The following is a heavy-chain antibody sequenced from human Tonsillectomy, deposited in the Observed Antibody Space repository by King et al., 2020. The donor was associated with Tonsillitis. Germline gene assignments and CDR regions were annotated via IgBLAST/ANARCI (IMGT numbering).Heavy chain of an antibody. V-gene: IGHV3-48*02. Sequence: VQLVESGGGLVQPGGSLRLSCAASGFTFSSYSMNWVRQAPGKGLEWLSYISSSSSTIFYADSVKGRFTISRDNAKNSLYLQMNSLRDEDTAVFYCARVGRGFGDGFDCWGEGTLVTVSS. D-gene: IGHD5-18*01. CDR3: ARVGRGFGDGFDC. CDR1: GFTFSSYS. J-gene: IGHJ4*02. CDR2: ISSSSSTI.